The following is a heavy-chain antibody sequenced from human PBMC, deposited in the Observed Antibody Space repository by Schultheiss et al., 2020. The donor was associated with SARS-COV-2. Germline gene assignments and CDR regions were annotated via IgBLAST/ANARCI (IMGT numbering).Heavy chain of an antibody. CDR2: INPNSGGT. Sequence: SVKVSCKASGYTFTGYYMHWVRQAPGQGLEWMGWINPNSGGTNYAQKFQGRVTMTRDTSISTAYMELSRLRSDDTAVYYCARDVGDYYYGMDVWGQGTTVTVSS. J-gene: IGHJ6*02. V-gene: IGHV1-2*02. D-gene: IGHD3-10*01. CDR1: GYTFTGYY. CDR3: ARDVGDYYYGMDV.